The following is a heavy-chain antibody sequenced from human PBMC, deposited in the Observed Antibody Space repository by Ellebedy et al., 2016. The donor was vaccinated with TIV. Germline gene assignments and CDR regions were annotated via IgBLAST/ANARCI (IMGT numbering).Heavy chain of an antibody. V-gene: IGHV3-73*01. CDR3: TTRYYYDSSGYYCANDY. D-gene: IGHD3-22*01. Sequence: GESLKISXAASGFTFSGSAMHWVRQASGKGLEWVGRIRSKANSYATAYAASVKGRFTISRDDSKNTAYLQMNSLKTEDTAVYYCTTRYYYDSSGYYCANDYWGQGTLVTVSS. CDR1: GFTFSGSA. J-gene: IGHJ4*02. CDR2: IRSKANSYAT.